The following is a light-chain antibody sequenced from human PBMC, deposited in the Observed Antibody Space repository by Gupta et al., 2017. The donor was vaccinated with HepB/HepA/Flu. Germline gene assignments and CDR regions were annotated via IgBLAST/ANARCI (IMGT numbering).Light chain of an antibody. J-gene: IGLJ3*02. CDR2: VNSDGSQ. CDR3: LTWGAVRL. CDR1: SGHSSYA. Sequence: QLVLAQSPSASASLGASVNLTCTLSSGHSSYAIAWHQQQPETGPQFLRKVNSDGSQIKGAGIPDRLSGYTCGNAASLTISGRRAEEEADYYGLTWGAVRLFGGGTKLTVL. V-gene: IGLV4-69*02.